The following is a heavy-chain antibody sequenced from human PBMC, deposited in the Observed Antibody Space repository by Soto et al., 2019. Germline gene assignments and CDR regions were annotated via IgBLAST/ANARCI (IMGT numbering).Heavy chain of an antibody. V-gene: IGHV3-30*18. D-gene: IGHD6-13*01. J-gene: IGHJ6*02. CDR3: AKDRGIAAAGTNYYYYGMDV. Sequence: GGSLRLSCAASGFTFSSYGMHWVRQAPGKGLEWVAVISYDGSNKYYADSVKGRFTISRDNSKNTLYLQMNSLRAEDTAVYYCAKDRGIAAAGTNYYYYGMDVWGQGTTITVSS. CDR1: GFTFSSYG. CDR2: ISYDGSNK.